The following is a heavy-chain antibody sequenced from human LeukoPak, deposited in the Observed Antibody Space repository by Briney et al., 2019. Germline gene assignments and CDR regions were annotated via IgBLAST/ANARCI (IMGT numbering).Heavy chain of an antibody. Sequence: RIKSKTDGVTTDYSAPVKGRFTISGDDSKSTLYLQMNSLKTDDTAVYYCTTGSVVVPSGAWYYFDYWGQGTLVTVSS. J-gene: IGHJ4*02. V-gene: IGHV3-15*01. CDR3: TTGSVVVPSGAWYYFDY. CDR2: IKSKTDGVTT. D-gene: IGHD2-2*01.